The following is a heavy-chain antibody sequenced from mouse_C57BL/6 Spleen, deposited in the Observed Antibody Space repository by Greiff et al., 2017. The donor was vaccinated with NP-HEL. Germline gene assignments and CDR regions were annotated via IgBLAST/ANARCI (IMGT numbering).Heavy chain of an antibody. CDR1: GYTFTSYW. CDR2: INPSSGYT. Sequence: QVQLKQSGAELAKPGASVKLSCKASGYTFTSYWMHWVKQRPGQGLEWIGYINPSSGYTKYNQKFKDKATLIADKSSSTAYMQLSSLTYEDSAVYYCAGYDYDGRGFAYWGQGTLVTVSA. J-gene: IGHJ3*01. D-gene: IGHD2-4*01. CDR3: AGYDYDGRGFAY. V-gene: IGHV1-7*01.